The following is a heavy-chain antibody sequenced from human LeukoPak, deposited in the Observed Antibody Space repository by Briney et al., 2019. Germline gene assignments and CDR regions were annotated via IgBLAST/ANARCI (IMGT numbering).Heavy chain of an antibody. D-gene: IGHD2-2*01. V-gene: IGHV4-4*07. CDR3: ARGRYCSAAICSGGDSFDI. J-gene: IGHJ3*02. Sequence: AETLSLTRMVSGGSINKYYWCWMPQPPGKGLEWIGRIYTRGITNYNRCLKRRVTKAVDTSKNRFFLKLISVTAAETAVYYCARGRYCSAAICSGGDSFDIWGQGTMVSVSS. CDR1: GGSINKYY. CDR2: IYTRGIT.